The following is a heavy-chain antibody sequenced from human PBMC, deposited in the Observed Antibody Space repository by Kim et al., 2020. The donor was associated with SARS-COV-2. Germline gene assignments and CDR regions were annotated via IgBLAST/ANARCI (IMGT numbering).Heavy chain of an antibody. J-gene: IGHJ5*02. Sequence: GGSLRLSCAASGFTFSSYEMNWVRQAPGKGLEWVSYISSSGSTIYYADSVKGRFTISRDNAKNSLYLQMNSLRAEDTAVYYCALLTTAGWFDPWGQGTLVTVSS. CDR1: GFTFSSYE. CDR3: ALLTTAGWFDP. CDR2: ISSSGSTI. D-gene: IGHD2-15*01. V-gene: IGHV3-48*03.